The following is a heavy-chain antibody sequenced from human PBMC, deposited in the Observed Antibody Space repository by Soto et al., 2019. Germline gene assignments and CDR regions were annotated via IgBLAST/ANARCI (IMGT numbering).Heavy chain of an antibody. J-gene: IGHJ2*01. V-gene: IGHV1-18*01. CDR2: ISAYNGNT. Sequence: ALVKVSCKASGYTFTSYGISWVRQAPGQGLEWMGWISAYNGNTNYAQKLQGRVTMTTDTSTSTAYMELRSLRSDDTAVYYCARDPRGGDCSPPRYWYFDLWGRGTLVTVS. CDR3: ARDPRGGDCSPPRYWYFDL. D-gene: IGHD2-21*02. CDR1: GYTFTSYG.